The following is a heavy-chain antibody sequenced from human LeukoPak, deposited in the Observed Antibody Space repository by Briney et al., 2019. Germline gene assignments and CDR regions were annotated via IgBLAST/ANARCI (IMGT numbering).Heavy chain of an antibody. Sequence: PSETLSLTCTVSGGSISSYCWSWIRQPPGKGLEWIGYIYYSGSTNYNPSLKSRVTISVDTSKNQFSLKLSSVTAADTAVYYCARVKLDYDILTGYSGYYFDYWGQGTLVTVSS. D-gene: IGHD3-9*01. CDR3: ARVKLDYDILTGYSGYYFDY. J-gene: IGHJ4*02. CDR1: GGSISSYC. CDR2: IYYSGST. V-gene: IGHV4-59*01.